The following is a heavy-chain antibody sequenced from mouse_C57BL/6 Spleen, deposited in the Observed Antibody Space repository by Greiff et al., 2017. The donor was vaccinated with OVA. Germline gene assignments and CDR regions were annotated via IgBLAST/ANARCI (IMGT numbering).Heavy chain of an antibody. V-gene: IGHV8-12*01. D-gene: IGHD1-1*01. CDR3: ARSLITTVVATPFDY. Sequence: QVTLKECGPGILQSSQTLSLTCSFSGFSLSTSGMGVSWIRQPSGKGLEWLAHIYWDDDKRYNPSLKSRLTISKDTSRNQVFLKITSVDTADTATYYCARSLITTVVATPFDYWGQGTTLTVSS. CDR2: IYWDDDK. CDR1: GFSLSTSGMG. J-gene: IGHJ2*01.